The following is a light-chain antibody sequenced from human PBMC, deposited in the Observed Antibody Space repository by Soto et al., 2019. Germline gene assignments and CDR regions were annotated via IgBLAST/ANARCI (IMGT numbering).Light chain of an antibody. Sequence: QSVLTQPPSVSAAPGQKVTVSCSGSTSNIGNNYVSWYQHFPGKAPKLLIYNNMYRPSGISDRFSGSKSGTSATLGITGVQAGDEADYYCGTWDDSLSGVLFGGGTKVTVL. V-gene: IGLV1-51*01. CDR1: TSNIGNNY. J-gene: IGLJ2*01. CDR2: NNM. CDR3: GTWDDSLSGVL.